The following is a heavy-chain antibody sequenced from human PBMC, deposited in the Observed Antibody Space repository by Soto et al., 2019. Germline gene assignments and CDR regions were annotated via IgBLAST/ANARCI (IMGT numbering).Heavy chain of an antibody. D-gene: IGHD1-1*01. Sequence: QITLKESGPTLVKPTQTLTLTCTFSGFSLTTDAVGVGWIRQPPGKALEWLALIYWDDDKRYSPGQKSRLTITKDASRNQVVLTLTNMDPADTATYYCAHVYWVAAGIRYYFDYWGQGTLVTFSS. CDR3: AHVYWVAAGIRYYFDY. CDR1: GFSLTTDAVG. V-gene: IGHV2-5*02. CDR2: IYWDDDK. J-gene: IGHJ4*02.